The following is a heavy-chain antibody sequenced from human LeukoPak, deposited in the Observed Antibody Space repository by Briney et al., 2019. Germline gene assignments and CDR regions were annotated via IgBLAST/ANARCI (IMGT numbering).Heavy chain of an antibody. D-gene: IGHD3-22*01. V-gene: IGHV1-18*01. CDR3: ARDTEYYYDSSGYPPFDY. Sequence: GASVKVSCKASGYTFTSYGISWARQAPGQGLEWMGWISAYNGNTNYAQKLQGRVTMTTDTSTSTAYMELRSLRSDDTAVYYCARDTEYYYDSSGYPPFDYWGQRTLVTVSS. J-gene: IGHJ4*02. CDR2: ISAYNGNT. CDR1: GYTFTSYG.